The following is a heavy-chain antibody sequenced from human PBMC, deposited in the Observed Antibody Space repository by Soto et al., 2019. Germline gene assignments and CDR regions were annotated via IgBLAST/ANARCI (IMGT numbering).Heavy chain of an antibody. CDR1: GFTFSSYA. CDR3: ANLVEMATMGFDY. D-gene: IGHD5-12*01. V-gene: IGHV3-23*01. J-gene: IGHJ4*02. CDR2: ISGSGGST. Sequence: PGGSLRLSCAASGFTFSSYAMSWVRQAPGKGLEWVSAISGSGGSTYYADSVKGRFTISRDNSKNTLYLQMNSLRAEDTAVYYCANLVEMATMGFDYWGQGTLVTVSS.